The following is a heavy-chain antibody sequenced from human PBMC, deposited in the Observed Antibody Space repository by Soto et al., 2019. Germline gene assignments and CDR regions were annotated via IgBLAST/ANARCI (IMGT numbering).Heavy chain of an antibody. D-gene: IGHD2-8*02. CDR1: GFTLSDHY. Sequence: GGSLRLSCTGSGFTLSDHYIDWVRQAPGKGLEWVSTILVDGRTFYVDSVKGRFTISRDSSQNTVYLQMNSLTAGDTALYYCAKATATGGGAFDICGQGTMVTVSS. V-gene: IGHV3-23*01. CDR2: ILVDGRT. CDR3: AKATATGGGAFDI. J-gene: IGHJ3*02.